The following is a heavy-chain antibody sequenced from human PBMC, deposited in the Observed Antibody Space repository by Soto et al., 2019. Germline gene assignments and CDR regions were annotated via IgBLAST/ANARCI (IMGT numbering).Heavy chain of an antibody. CDR3: AAHLKTTVTEYWYFDL. CDR2: INHSGST. Sequence: QVHLQQWGAGLLKPSETLSLTCAVYGGSFSGYYWSWIRQPPGKGLEWIGEINHSGSTNFNPSLKSRVTISVDTSKNQFSLKMRSVTAADTAVYFCAAHLKTTVTEYWYFDLWGRGTLVTVSS. D-gene: IGHD4-17*01. V-gene: IGHV4-34*01. J-gene: IGHJ2*01. CDR1: GGSFSGYY.